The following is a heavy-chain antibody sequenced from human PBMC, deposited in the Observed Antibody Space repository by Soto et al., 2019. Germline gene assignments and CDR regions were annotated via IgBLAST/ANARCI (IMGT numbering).Heavy chain of an antibody. V-gene: IGHV1-18*01. J-gene: IGHJ6*02. CDR2: ISAYNGNT. D-gene: IGHD1-26*01. Sequence: QVQLVQSGAEVKKPGASVKVSCKASGYTFTSYGISWVRQAPGQGLEWMGWISAYNGNTNYAQKLQGRVTMTTDTSASTAERELRSLRSADTPVYYCARESSTELLSPPPQDYYYCGMDVWGQGPTVTVSS. CDR3: ARESSTELLSPPPQDYYYCGMDV. CDR1: GYTFTSYG.